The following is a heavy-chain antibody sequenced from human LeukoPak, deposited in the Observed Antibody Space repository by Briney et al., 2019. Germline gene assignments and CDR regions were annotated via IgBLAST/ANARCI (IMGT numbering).Heavy chain of an antibody. Sequence: AASVNVSCKASGYTFTHYYMHWVRQAPGQGLEWLGVINPSGGNTTFAQKFQGRVTMTRDTSTNTVYMELSSLRSEGTAVYYCARDQVIVVVPVGSSRVPSPVDLNYYFYGMDVWGQGTTVTVSS. CDR1: GYTFTHYY. CDR2: INPSGGNT. D-gene: IGHD2-2*01. J-gene: IGHJ6*02. CDR3: ARDQVIVVVPVGSSRVPSPVDLNYYFYGMDV. V-gene: IGHV1-46*01.